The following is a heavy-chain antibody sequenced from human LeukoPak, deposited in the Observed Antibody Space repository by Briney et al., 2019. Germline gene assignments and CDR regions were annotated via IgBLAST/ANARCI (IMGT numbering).Heavy chain of an antibody. CDR3: ARDAVDTANAV. Sequence: GGSLRLSCSASGFTFSSYAMHWVRQAPGKGLEYVSAISSNGGSTYYADSVKGRFTISRDNSKNTLYLQMNSLRAEDTAVYYCARDAVDTANAVWGQGTTVTVSS. D-gene: IGHD5-18*01. CDR2: ISSNGGST. CDR1: GFTFSSYA. J-gene: IGHJ6*02. V-gene: IGHV3-64*04.